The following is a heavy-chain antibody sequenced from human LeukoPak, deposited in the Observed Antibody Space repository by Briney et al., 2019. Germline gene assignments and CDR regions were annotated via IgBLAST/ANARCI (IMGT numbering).Heavy chain of an antibody. CDR3: ARDRGYTYGQPFDY. J-gene: IGHJ4*02. CDR1: GFTFSTNV. D-gene: IGHD5-18*01. CDR2: IWHDGSNK. V-gene: IGHV3-33*01. Sequence: GRSLTLSCVASGFTFSTNVMHWVRQAPGKGLEWVALIWHDGSNKYYADSVKDRFTISRDNSKNTLYLQMNSLRAEDTAVYYCARDRGYTYGQPFDYWGQGTLVTVSS.